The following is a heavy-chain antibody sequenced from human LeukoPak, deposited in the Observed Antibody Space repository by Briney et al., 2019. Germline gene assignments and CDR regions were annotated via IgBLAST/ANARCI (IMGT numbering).Heavy chain of an antibody. D-gene: IGHD6-19*01. V-gene: IGHV3-9*01. Sequence: GRSLRLSCAASGFTFDDYAMHWVRQAPGKGLEWVSGISWNSGSIGYADSVKGRFTISGDNAKNSLYLQMNSLRAEDTALYYCAKDTGRIAVAVFYYYMDVWGKGTTVTVSS. CDR3: AKDTGRIAVAVFYYYMDV. J-gene: IGHJ6*03. CDR1: GFTFDDYA. CDR2: ISWNSGSI.